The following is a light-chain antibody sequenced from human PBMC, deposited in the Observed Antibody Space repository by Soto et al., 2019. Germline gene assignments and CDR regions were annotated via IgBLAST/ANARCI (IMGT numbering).Light chain of an antibody. Sequence: PGERASLSCRASQSLNRNYVACYQQKVGQAPRLLIYATSGKATGIPDRFRGSGSGTEFNLTIARLEPEDFAVYYCQRYGLSPPFSFGPGTKVEIK. CDR1: QSLNRNY. J-gene: IGKJ3*01. V-gene: IGKV3-20*01. CDR3: QRYGLSPPFS. CDR2: ATS.